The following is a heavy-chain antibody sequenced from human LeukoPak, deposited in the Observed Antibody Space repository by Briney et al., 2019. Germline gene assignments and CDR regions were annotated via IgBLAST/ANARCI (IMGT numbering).Heavy chain of an antibody. D-gene: IGHD2-15*01. CDR3: ARDCSSSAFDI. J-gene: IGHJ3*02. V-gene: IGHV3-21*01. CDR1: GFTFNIYT. CDR2: IGSSSRYI. Sequence: GGSLRLSCAASGFTFNIYTMTWVRQAPGKGLEWVSSIGSSSRYIYYADSVKGRFTISRDNDKNSVYLQMNSPRAEDTAVYYCARDCSSSAFDIWGQGTMVTVSS.